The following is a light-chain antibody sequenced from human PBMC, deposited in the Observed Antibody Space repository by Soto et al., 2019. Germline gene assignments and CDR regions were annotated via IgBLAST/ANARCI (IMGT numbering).Light chain of an antibody. J-gene: IGKJ1*01. CDR3: QQSYSTPGT. CDR1: QSISSY. CDR2: AAS. V-gene: IGKV1-39*01. Sequence: DLHMTQSPSSLSASVGDRVTITCRASQSISSYLNWYQQKPGKAPKLLIYAASSLQSGVPSRFGGSGSGTDFTLTISSLQPEDFATYYCQQSYSTPGTFGQGTKVEIK.